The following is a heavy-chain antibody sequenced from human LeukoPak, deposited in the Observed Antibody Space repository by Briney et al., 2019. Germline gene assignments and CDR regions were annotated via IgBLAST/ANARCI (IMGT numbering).Heavy chain of an antibody. J-gene: IGHJ4*02. CDR1: GFTFTTYW. Sequence: GGSLRLSCAASGFTFTTYWMSWVRQAPGKGLEWVANINQDGSEKYFVDSVKGRFTISRDNAKNSLYLQMNSLRAEDTAVYYCARDWWDSSGYYDYWGQGTLVTVSS. CDR3: ARDWWDSSGYYDY. V-gene: IGHV3-7*01. CDR2: INQDGSEK. D-gene: IGHD3-22*01.